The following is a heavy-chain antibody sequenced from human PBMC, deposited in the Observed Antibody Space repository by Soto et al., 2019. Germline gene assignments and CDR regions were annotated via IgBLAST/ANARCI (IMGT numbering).Heavy chain of an antibody. Sequence: QVQLQESGPGLVKPSGTLSLTCAVSGGSISSSNWWSWVRQPPGKGLEWIGEIYHSGSTNYNPSLKRRVTISVDKAKNQFSLKLSSVTAADTAVDYCARAPYSSGWYAKYWGQGTLVTVSS. CDR1: GGSISSSNW. V-gene: IGHV4-4*02. D-gene: IGHD6-19*01. CDR2: IYHSGST. CDR3: ARAPYSSGWYAKY. J-gene: IGHJ4*02.